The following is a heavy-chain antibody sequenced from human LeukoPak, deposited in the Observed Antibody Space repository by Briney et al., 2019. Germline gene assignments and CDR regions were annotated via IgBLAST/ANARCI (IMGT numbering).Heavy chain of an antibody. CDR3: ARGYSSSWYGIDY. V-gene: IGHV1-3*01. CDR1: GYTFTSYG. CDR2: INAGNGNT. Sequence: GASVKVSCKASGYTFTSYGISWVRQAPGQRLEWMGWINAGNGNTKYSQKFQGRVTITRDTSASTAYMELSSLRSEDTAVYYCARGYSSSWYGIDYWGQGTLVTVSS. J-gene: IGHJ4*02. D-gene: IGHD6-13*01.